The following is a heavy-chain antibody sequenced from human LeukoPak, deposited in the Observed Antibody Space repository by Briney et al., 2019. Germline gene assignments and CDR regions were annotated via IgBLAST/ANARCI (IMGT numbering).Heavy chain of an antibody. V-gene: IGHV3-66*01. Sequence: GGSLRLSCAASGFTFSNVWMSWVRQAPGKGLEWVSVIYSGGSTYYADSVKGRFTISRDNSKNTLYLQMNSLRAEDTAVYYCARDRIARDYYYGMDVWGQGTTVTVSS. CDR2: IYSGGST. CDR3: ARDRIARDYYYGMDV. D-gene: IGHD6-13*01. CDR1: GFTFSNVW. J-gene: IGHJ6*02.